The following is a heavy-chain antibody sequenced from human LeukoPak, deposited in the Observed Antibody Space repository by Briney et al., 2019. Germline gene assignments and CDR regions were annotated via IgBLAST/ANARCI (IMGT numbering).Heavy chain of an antibody. CDR3: ARSDGSTFDP. CDR2: IYYSGST. CDR1: GGSISSGGYH. D-gene: IGHD2-2*01. J-gene: IGHJ5*02. Sequence: PSETLSLTCTVSGGSISSGGYHWRWIRQHPGKGLEWIGYIYYSGSTYYNPSLKIRVTISVYTSKNQFSLKRSSVTAADTAVYYCARSDGSTFDPWGQGPLVTVSS. V-gene: IGHV4-31*03.